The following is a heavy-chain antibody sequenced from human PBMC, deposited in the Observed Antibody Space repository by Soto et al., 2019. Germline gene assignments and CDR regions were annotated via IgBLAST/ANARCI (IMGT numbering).Heavy chain of an antibody. D-gene: IGHD3-16*01. CDR2: ISYDGDNK. CDR3: ARGTRMGDPLNLPYIDY. J-gene: IGHJ4*02. CDR1: GFSFGGYA. V-gene: IGHV3-30-3*01. Sequence: QVQLEESGGGVVKPGRSRRLSCAASGFSFGGYAMHWVRQAPGKGLEWVALISYDGDNKYDADSVKGRFTISRDNSKNTLYLQMNSLRPEDTAVYYCARGTRMGDPLNLPYIDYWGQGTLVTVSS.